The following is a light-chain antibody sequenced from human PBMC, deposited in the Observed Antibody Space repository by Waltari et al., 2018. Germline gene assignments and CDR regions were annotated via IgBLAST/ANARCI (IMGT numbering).Light chain of an antibody. CDR3: QQYYSSPPT. CDR1: SISYSSNNKNY. V-gene: IGKV4-1*01. J-gene: IGKJ2*01. Sequence: SISYSSNNKNYLAWYQQKPGQAPKLLIYWASTRESGVPDRFSGSGSGTDFTLTISSLQAEDVAVYHCQQYYSSPPTFGQGTKLEIK. CDR2: WAS.